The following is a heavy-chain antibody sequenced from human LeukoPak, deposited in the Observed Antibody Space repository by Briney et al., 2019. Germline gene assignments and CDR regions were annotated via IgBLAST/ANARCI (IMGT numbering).Heavy chain of an antibody. CDR3: ARVSSGVYFDY. Sequence: MATETLSLTCTVSGGSISSYYWSWVRQPPGKGMELIGYIYYSGSTNYNPSLKSRVTISVDTSTNQFSLKLSSVTAADTAVYYCARVSSGVYFDYWGQGTLVTVSS. CDR1: GGSISSYY. D-gene: IGHD2-15*01. J-gene: IGHJ4*02. CDR2: IYYSGST. V-gene: IGHV4-59*01.